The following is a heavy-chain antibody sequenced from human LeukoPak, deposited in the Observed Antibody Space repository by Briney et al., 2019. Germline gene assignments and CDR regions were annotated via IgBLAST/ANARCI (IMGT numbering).Heavy chain of an antibody. CDR3: RDVDTNIEPRFQF. CDR2: IRRKANGYAT. D-gene: IGHD5-18*01. Sequence: GGSLRLSCAASGFTFSGCAMHWVRQASGKGLEWIGRIRRKANGYATAYGASVKDRITISRDDSKKTAYMQTNSLKPEDPAVYYCRDVDTNIEPRFQFWGQGTLVPVSS. V-gene: IGHV3-73*01. J-gene: IGHJ4*02. CDR1: GFTFSGCA.